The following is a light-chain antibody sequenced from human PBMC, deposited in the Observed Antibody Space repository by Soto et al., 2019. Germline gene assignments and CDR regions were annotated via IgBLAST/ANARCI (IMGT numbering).Light chain of an antibody. Sequence: DLQMTQSPSSLSASVGDRVTITCRASQTISRFLSWYQKKPGKAPKLLIYAASTLQPGVPSRFSGSGSGTDFTLTIRSLQPEDYATYYCQQSYSGLYTFGQGTQMEIK. CDR3: QQSYSGLYT. J-gene: IGKJ2*01. V-gene: IGKV1-39*01. CDR2: AAS. CDR1: QTISRF.